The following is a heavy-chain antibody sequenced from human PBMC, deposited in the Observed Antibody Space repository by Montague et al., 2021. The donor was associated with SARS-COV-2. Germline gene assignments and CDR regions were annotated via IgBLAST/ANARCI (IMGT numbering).Heavy chain of an antibody. J-gene: IGHJ4*02. CDR2: IYHTGST. Sequence: SETLSLTCVVSGDSITGSDNWWSWVRQPPGKGLEWIGEIYHTGSTNFNPSLTSRVTISIDESKNQFSLKLRSVTAADTAIYYCAANGYYSLDFWGQGTLVTVSS. V-gene: IGHV4-4*02. CDR1: GDSITGSDNW. D-gene: IGHD3-22*01. CDR3: AANGYYSLDF.